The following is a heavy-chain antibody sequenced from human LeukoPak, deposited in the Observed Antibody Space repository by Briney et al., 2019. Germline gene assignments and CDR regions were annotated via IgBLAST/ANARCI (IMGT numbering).Heavy chain of an antibody. Sequence: GASVKVSCKASGYTFTGYYMHWVRQAPGQGLEWMGWISPNSGGTNYAQKFQGRVTMTRDTSISTAYMELSRLRSDDTAVYYCARDADRYYYGSGSYFFDVGLDYWGQGTLVTVSS. V-gene: IGHV1-2*02. J-gene: IGHJ4*02. CDR1: GYTFTGYY. D-gene: IGHD3-10*01. CDR2: ISPNSGGT. CDR3: ARDADRYYYGSGSYFFDVGLDY.